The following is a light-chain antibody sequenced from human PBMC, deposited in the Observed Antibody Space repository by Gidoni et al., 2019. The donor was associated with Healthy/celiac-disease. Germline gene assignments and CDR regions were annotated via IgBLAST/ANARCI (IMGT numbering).Light chain of an antibody. CDR3: QQSYSTPLT. J-gene: IGKJ4*01. V-gene: IGKV1-39*01. CDR2: AAT. Sequence: DIQMTQSPSSLSASVGDRVTITCRASQSISSYLNWYQQKPGKAPKLLIYAATSLQSGVPSRFSGSGSGTDCTLTIRSLQPEDFATDYCQQSYSTPLTFGGGTKVKIK. CDR1: QSISSY.